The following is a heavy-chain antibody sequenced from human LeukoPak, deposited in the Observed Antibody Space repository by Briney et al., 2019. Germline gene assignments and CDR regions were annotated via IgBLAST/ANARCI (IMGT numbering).Heavy chain of an antibody. Sequence: TLSLTCTVSGGSISNYYWSWIRQPPGKALEWLARIDWDDDKYYSTSLKTRLTISKDTSKNQVVLTMTNMDPVDTATYYCARMGFSSCNWFDPWGQGTLVTVSS. CDR3: ARMGFSSCNWFDP. CDR1: GGSISNYYW. V-gene: IGHV2-70*11. CDR2: IDWDDDK. J-gene: IGHJ5*02. D-gene: IGHD6-6*01.